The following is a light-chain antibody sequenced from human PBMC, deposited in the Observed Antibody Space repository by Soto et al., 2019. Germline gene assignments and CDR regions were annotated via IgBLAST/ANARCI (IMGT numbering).Light chain of an antibody. CDR1: QAIGND. J-gene: IGKJ1*01. V-gene: IGKV1-39*01. Sequence: DIQMAQSPSSLSAAVGDRVTITCRASQAIGNDLNWYQRRPGKAPNLLIFDASTLQTGVPSRFSGSGSGTHFTLTINGLQPEDSSIYYCQQSYTTPWTFAQGTKVDIK. CDR2: DAS. CDR3: QQSYTTPWT.